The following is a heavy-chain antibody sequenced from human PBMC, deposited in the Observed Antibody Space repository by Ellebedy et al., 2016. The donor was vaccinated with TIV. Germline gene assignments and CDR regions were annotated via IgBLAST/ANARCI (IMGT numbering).Heavy chain of an antibody. Sequence: PGGSLRLSCEVSGFVVTSNYMSWVRQAPGKGLEWVSTIYRGNRTNYADSLKGRFTISRDTFKNTLYLQLSSLTTDDTAVYYCAKRDDHWNEVLGGMDVWGRGTTVTVS. J-gene: IGHJ6*02. CDR2: IYRGNRT. V-gene: IGHV3-66*04. D-gene: IGHD1-1*01. CDR1: GFVVTSNY. CDR3: AKRDDHWNEVLGGMDV.